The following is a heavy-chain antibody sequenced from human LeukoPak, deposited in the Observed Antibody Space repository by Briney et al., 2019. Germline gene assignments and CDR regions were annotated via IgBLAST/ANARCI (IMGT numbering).Heavy chain of an antibody. CDR1: GFTFTSHV. J-gene: IGHJ4*02. CDR2: ISMNVQTT. V-gene: IGHV3-64D*06. CDR3: VREGLERRTNFDY. Sequence: GGSLRLSCSASGFTFTSHVMHWVRQAPGKGLQYVSGISMNVQTTYYAGSVKGRFTISRDSSKNTVYLQMNSLTAEATAVYYCVREGLERRTNFDYWGQGTLVSVSS. D-gene: IGHD1-1*01.